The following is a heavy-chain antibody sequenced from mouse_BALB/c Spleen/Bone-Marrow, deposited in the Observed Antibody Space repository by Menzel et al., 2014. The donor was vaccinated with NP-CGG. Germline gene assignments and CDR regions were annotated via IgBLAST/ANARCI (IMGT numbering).Heavy chain of an antibody. V-gene: IGHV4-1*02. CDR2: ISPGSSTI. CDR1: GFDFSRYW. Sequence: EVMLVESGGGPVQTGGSLKLSCAASGFDFSRYWMSWVRQAPGKGLEWIGEISPGSSTINYTPSLKDKFIISRDNAKNTLYLQMSKVRSEDTALYYCARLYDYGWHVYWGQGTQVTVSA. D-gene: IGHD2-4*01. J-gene: IGHJ3*01. CDR3: ARLYDYGWHVY.